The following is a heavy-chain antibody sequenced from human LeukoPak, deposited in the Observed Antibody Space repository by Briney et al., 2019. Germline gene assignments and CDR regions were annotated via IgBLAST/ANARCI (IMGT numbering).Heavy chain of an antibody. J-gene: IGHJ4*02. CDR3: ARTKRGSYYDSSGYDY. Sequence: PSQTLSLTCAVSGGSISSGGYSWSWIRQPPGKGLEWIGYIYHSGSTYYNPSLKSRVTISVDRSKNQFSLKLSSVTAADTAVYYCARTKRGSYYDSSGYDYWGQGTLVTVSS. V-gene: IGHV4-30-2*01. CDR2: IYHSGST. CDR1: GGSISSGGYS. D-gene: IGHD3-22*01.